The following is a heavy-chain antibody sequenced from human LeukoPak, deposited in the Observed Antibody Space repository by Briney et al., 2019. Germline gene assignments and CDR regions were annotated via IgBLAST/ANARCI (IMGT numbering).Heavy chain of an antibody. CDR3: AKDLAEMHEWEPEGELIDY. D-gene: IGHD1-26*01. V-gene: IGHV3-30*18. Sequence: GGSLRLSCAASGFSLRSYGMHWFRQPPGKGLEWVAVISFDGSNEYYGDSVKGRFTISRDNSKNRLYLQMNSLRAEDSAVYYYAKDLAEMHEWEPEGELIDYWGQGTLVTVSS. CDR1: GFSLRSYG. CDR2: ISFDGSNE. J-gene: IGHJ4*02.